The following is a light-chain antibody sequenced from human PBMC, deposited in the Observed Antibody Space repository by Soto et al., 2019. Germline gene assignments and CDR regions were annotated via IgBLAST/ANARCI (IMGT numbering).Light chain of an antibody. Sequence: QSALTQPASVSGSPGQSITISCTGTTSDVGSYNLVSWYQQHPGKAPKLMIYEDYKRPSGVSNRFSGSKSGNTASLTISGLQAEDEADYYCAAWDDSLTGRVFGGGTKLTVL. J-gene: IGLJ3*02. CDR3: AAWDDSLTGRV. V-gene: IGLV2-23*01. CDR2: EDY. CDR1: TSDVGSYNL.